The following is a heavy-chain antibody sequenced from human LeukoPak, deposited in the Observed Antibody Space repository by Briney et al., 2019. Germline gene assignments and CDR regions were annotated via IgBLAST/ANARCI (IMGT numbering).Heavy chain of an antibody. V-gene: IGHV4-39*02. D-gene: IGHD3-22*01. CDR1: GGSITNTNDY. CDR3: ARDGVNYYDISGYDI. J-gene: IGHJ4*02. Sequence: SETLSLTCTASGGSITNTNDYWGWVRQSPGRGLEWLGNIFYNGSPYYNPSLKSRVAISVDTSKNHFSLTLNAVTAADTAVYYCARDGVNYYDISGYDIWGRGTLVTVSS. CDR2: IFYNGSP.